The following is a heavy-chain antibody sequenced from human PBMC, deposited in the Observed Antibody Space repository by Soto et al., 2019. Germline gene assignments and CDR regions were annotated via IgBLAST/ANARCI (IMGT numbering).Heavy chain of an antibody. Sequence: LSLTCAVSGGSIISSNWWSWVRQPPGKGLEWIGEIYHSGSTNYNPSLKSRVTISVDKSKNQFSLKLSSVTAADTAVYYCARDSVGSSSWRKEYYFDYWGQGTLVTVSS. CDR2: IYHSGST. CDR1: GGSIISSNW. J-gene: IGHJ4*02. V-gene: IGHV4-4*02. D-gene: IGHD6-13*01. CDR3: ARDSVGSSSWRKEYYFDY.